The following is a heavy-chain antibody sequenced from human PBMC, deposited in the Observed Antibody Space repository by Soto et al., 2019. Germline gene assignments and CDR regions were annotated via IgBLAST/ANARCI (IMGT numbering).Heavy chain of an antibody. V-gene: IGHV3-15*07. CDR2: IKSNTDGGKT. CDR1: GFTFSNDW. J-gene: IGHJ4*01. D-gene: IGHD3-22*01. CDR3: TSRRGYFWAHSQFDY. Sequence: EVQLVESGGGLVKPGGSLRLSCAASGFTFSNDWMNWVRQAPGKGLEWVGRIKSNTDGGKTDYAAPGKVRFTISRDDSKNTLYLQMNSQKAEYTAVYYCTSRRGYFWAHSQFDYWGQGTLVTVSS.